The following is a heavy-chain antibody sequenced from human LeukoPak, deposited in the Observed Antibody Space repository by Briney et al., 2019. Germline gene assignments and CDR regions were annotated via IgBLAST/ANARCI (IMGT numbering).Heavy chain of an antibody. Sequence: GESLKISCKGSGYSFTSYWIGWVRQMPGKGLEWIGIIYPGDSDTRYSPSFQGQVTISADKSISTAYLQWSSLKASDTAMYYCARQEAAGTGYYYYGMDVWGQGTTVTVSS. CDR1: GYSFTSYW. D-gene: IGHD6-13*01. CDR3: ARQEAAGTGYYYYGMDV. CDR2: IYPGDSDT. V-gene: IGHV5-51*01. J-gene: IGHJ6*02.